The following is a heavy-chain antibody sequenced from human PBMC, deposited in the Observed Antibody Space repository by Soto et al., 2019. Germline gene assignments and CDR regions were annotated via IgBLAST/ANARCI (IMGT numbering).Heavy chain of an antibody. Sequence: GGSLRLSCAASGFTFNIYAIIWFGQSPGKGLEWLSAVSVTGATTYYAESLKGRFTIFRDNSNNTLYLQMNGLRAEDTAVYYCARESALAAAGYGAFDIWGQGTLVTVSS. CDR2: VSVTGATT. V-gene: IGHV3-23*01. CDR1: GFTFNIYA. CDR3: ARESALAAAGYGAFDI. J-gene: IGHJ3*02. D-gene: IGHD6-13*01.